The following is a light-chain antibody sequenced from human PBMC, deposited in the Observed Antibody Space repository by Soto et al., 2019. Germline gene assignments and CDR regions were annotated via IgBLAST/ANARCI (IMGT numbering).Light chain of an antibody. CDR3: QQYGSSSTWT. Sequence: EIVLTQSPGTLSLSPGERATLSCRASQSVSSASLAWYQHKPGQPPTLLIYAASSRVTGIPDRFSGSGSGTDFTLTISRLEPEDFAVYYCQQYGSSSTWTFGPGTKVEIK. V-gene: IGKV3-20*01. CDR1: QSVSSAS. J-gene: IGKJ1*01. CDR2: AAS.